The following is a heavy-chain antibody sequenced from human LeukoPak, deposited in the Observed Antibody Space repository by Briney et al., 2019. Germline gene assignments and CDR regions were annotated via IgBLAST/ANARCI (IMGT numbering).Heavy chain of an antibody. J-gene: IGHJ4*02. Sequence: PSEALSLTCAVYGGSFSGYYWSWIRQPPGKGLEWIGEINHSGSTNYNPSLKSRVTISVDTSKNQFSLKLSSVTAADTAVYYCARGWGTSHFDYWGQGTLVTVSS. CDR2: INHSGST. CDR1: GGSFSGYY. D-gene: IGHD7-27*01. V-gene: IGHV4-34*01. CDR3: ARGWGTSHFDY.